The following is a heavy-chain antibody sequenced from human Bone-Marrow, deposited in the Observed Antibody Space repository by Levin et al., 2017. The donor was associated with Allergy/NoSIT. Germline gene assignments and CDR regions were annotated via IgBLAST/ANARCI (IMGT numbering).Heavy chain of an antibody. CDR3: TKDRSSWYPSTFDY. D-gene: IGHD6-13*01. CDR1: GFTFGDYA. Sequence: GESLKISCTASGFTFGDYAMSWFRQAPGKGLEWVGFIRSKAYGGTTEFAASVIGRFTISRDDSKSIAYLQMNSLKTEDTAIYYCTKDRSSWYPSTFDYWGQGTLVTVSS. J-gene: IGHJ4*02. CDR2: IRSKAYGGTT. V-gene: IGHV3-49*03.